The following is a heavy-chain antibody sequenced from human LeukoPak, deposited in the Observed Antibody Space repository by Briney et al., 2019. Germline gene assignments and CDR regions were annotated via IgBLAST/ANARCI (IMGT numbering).Heavy chain of an antibody. Sequence: PSQTLSLTCAVSGDSISSGDYSWSWIRQPPGRGLEWIGYIYYRGNTNYNPSLKSRVTISVDTSKNQFSLKLSSVTAADTAVYYCARDRPGDYYYYYMDVWGKGTTVTISS. CDR1: GDSISSGDYS. V-gene: IGHV4-30-4*07. J-gene: IGHJ6*03. D-gene: IGHD6-6*01. CDR2: IYYRGNT. CDR3: ARDRPGDYYYYYMDV.